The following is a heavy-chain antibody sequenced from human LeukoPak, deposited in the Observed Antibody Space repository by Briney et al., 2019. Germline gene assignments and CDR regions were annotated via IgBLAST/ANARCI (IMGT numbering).Heavy chain of an antibody. CDR2: ISYDGSNK. D-gene: IGHD2-2*01. CDR3: ASCSSTSCEYYYYYYGMDV. CDR1: GFTFSSYA. J-gene: IGHJ6*02. V-gene: IGHV3-30*04. Sequence: GGSLRLSCAASGFTFSSYAMHWVRQAPGKGLEWVAVISYDGSNKYYADSVKGRFTISRDNSKNTLYLQMNSLRAEDTAVYYCASCSSTSCEYYYYYYGMDVWGQGTTVTVSS.